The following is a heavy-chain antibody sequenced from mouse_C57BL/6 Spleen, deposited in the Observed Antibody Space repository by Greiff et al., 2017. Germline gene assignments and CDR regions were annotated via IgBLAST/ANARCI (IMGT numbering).Heavy chain of an antibody. V-gene: IGHV1-82*01. CDR3: ARYLNLIHYYAMDY. Sequence: VQLQQSGPELVKPGASVKISCKASGYAFSSSWMNWVKQRPGKGLEWLGRIYPGDGDTNYNGKFKGKATLTADKSSSTAYMQLSSLTSEDSAFYFCARYLNLIHYYAMDYWGQGTSVTVSS. CDR1: GYAFSSSW. CDR2: IYPGDGDT. J-gene: IGHJ4*01. D-gene: IGHD1-1*01.